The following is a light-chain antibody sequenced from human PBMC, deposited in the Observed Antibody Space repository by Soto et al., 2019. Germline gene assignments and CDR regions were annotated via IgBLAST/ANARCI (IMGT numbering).Light chain of an antibody. Sequence: EILMTQSPATLSVSPGERATLSCRASQSVSSNLAWYQQTHGQSPRLLMYGAATRDTGIPARFSGSGSWTEYTLPISRLQSEDVSVNYCQQYNNSPRTFGQGTKVDIK. CDR2: GAA. CDR3: QQYNNSPRT. J-gene: IGKJ1*01. V-gene: IGKV3-15*01. CDR1: QSVSSN.